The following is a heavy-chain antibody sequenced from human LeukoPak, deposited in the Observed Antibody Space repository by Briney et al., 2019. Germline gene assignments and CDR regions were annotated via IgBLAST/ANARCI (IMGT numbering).Heavy chain of an antibody. CDR2: INPNSGGT. CDR1: GYTFTDYY. V-gene: IGHV1-2*06. Sequence: GASVKVSCKASGYTFTDYYMHWVRQAPGQGLEWMGRINPNSGGTNYAQKFQARVTMTRDTCISTAYMELSRLRSDDTALYYCARAAYYYDGSGYYLGDWGQGTLVTVSS. D-gene: IGHD3-22*01. CDR3: ARAAYYYDGSGYYLGD. J-gene: IGHJ4*02.